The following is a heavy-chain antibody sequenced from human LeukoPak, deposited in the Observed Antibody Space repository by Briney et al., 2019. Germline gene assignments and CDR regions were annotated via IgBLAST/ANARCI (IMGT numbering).Heavy chain of an antibody. D-gene: IGHD4-17*01. CDR3: AKATHSGDYFDY. Sequence: PGGSLRLSCAASGFTFSSYAMSWVRQAPGKGLEWVSAISGSGGSTYYADSVKGRFTISRDNSKNTLYLQMNSLRAEDTAVYYRAKATHSGDYFDYWGQGTLVTVSS. V-gene: IGHV3-23*01. J-gene: IGHJ4*02. CDR2: ISGSGGST. CDR1: GFTFSSYA.